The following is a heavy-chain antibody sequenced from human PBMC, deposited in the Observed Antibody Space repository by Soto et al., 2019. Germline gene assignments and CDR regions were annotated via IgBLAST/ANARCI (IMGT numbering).Heavy chain of an antibody. V-gene: IGHV3-7*03. D-gene: IGHD3-10*01. CDR3: SRENWFQDY. Sequence: GGSLRLSCAASGFTFTSYYMTWVRQFPGEGLEWVASINKDGSKQYYVDSVKGRFTISRDNAMNSLYLQMNSLRAGDTALYYCSRENWFQDYWGQGTLVTVSS. CDR1: GFTFTSYY. CDR2: INKDGSKQ. J-gene: IGHJ4*02.